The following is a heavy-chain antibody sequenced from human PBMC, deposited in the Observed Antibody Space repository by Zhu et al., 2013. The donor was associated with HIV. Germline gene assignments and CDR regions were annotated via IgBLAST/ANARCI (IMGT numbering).Heavy chain of an antibody. CDR3: ARGLPHIDY. V-gene: IGHV1-8*02. CDR1: GGTFSSYA. Sequence: QVQLVQSGAEVKKPGSSVKVSCKASGGTFSSYAISWVRQAPGQGLEWMGWMNPNSGNTGYAQKFQGRVTMTGNTSINTAYMELSSLRSEDTAVYYCARGLPHIDYWGQGTLVTVSS. CDR2: MNPNSGNT. J-gene: IGHJ4*02.